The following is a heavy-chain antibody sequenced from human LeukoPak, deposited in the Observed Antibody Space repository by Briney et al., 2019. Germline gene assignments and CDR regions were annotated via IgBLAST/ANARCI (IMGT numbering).Heavy chain of an antibody. V-gene: IGHV5-51*01. D-gene: IGHD6-13*01. CDR3: ARGGAAADYYYYGMDV. CDR1: GYSFTSYW. J-gene: IGHJ6*02. Sequence: GESLKITCQGSGYSFTSYWIGWVRQMPGKGLEWMGIIYPGDSDTRYSPSFQGQVTISADKSISTAYLQWSSLKASDTAMYYCARGGAAADYYYYGMDVWGQGTTVTVSS. CDR2: IYPGDSDT.